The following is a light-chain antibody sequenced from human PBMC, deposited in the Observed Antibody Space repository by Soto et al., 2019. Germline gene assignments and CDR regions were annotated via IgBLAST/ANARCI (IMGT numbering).Light chain of an antibody. V-gene: IGKV3-15*01. Sequence: EIVMTQSPATLSVSPGERATLSCRASQSVSSNLAWYQQKPGQAPRLLIYGASTRATGVPARFSGSGFGTEFTLTISSLQSEDFAVYYCQQYNDWPMTFGRGTKVEIK. CDR2: GAS. J-gene: IGKJ1*01. CDR3: QQYNDWPMT. CDR1: QSVSSN.